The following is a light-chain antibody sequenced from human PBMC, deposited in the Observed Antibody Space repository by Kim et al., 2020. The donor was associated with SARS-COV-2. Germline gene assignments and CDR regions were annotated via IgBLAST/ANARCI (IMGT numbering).Light chain of an antibody. CDR3: SSYSTTSTPVV. Sequence: QSALTQPASVSGSPGQSITISCTGTSSDVGGYNYVSWYQQHPGKAPELMIYDVSRRPSGVSNRFSGSKSGNTASLTISGLQAEDEAVYYCSSYSTTSTPVVFGGGTQLTVL. V-gene: IGLV2-14*01. CDR1: SSDVGGYNY. CDR2: DVS. J-gene: IGLJ2*01.